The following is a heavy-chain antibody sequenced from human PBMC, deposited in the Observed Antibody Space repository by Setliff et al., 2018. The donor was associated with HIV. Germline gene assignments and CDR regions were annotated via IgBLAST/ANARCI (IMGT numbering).Heavy chain of an antibody. D-gene: IGHD1-26*01. CDR2: ISSSGTTI. V-gene: IGHV3-48*03. Sequence: GGSLRLSCAASGFTFSNYEMNWVRQAPGKGLEWVSYISSSGTTIYYADSVKGRFTISRDNAKNSLYLQMNSLRAEDTAVYYCARESKGAMALEIFDSWGQGTLVTVSS. CDR3: ARESKGAMALEIFDS. J-gene: IGHJ4*02. CDR1: GFTFSNYE.